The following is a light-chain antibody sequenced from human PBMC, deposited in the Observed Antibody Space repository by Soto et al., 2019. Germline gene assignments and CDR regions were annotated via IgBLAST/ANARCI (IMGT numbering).Light chain of an antibody. Sequence: DIQMTQSPSSLSASVGDRVTITCRASQSISSYFNWYQQKPGKAPKLLIYAAFSLQSGVPSRFSGSGSGKDFTLTISSLQPEDFATYYCQQSYSTPFTFGPGTKVDIK. CDR1: QSISSY. CDR3: QQSYSTPFT. CDR2: AAF. J-gene: IGKJ3*01. V-gene: IGKV1-39*01.